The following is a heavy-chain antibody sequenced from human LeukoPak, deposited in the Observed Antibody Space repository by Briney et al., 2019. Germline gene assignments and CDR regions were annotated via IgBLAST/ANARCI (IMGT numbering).Heavy chain of an antibody. Sequence: GGSLRLSCAASGFTFSNYGMHWVRQAPGKGLEWVAVIWYDGNNKYYADSVKGRFTLSRDNSKNTLFLQMNSPRPEDTAVYFCARDLTQLALFDYWGQGTLVTVSS. CDR3: ARDLTQLALFDY. CDR1: GFTFSNYG. D-gene: IGHD6-13*01. V-gene: IGHV3-33*01. J-gene: IGHJ4*02. CDR2: IWYDGNNK.